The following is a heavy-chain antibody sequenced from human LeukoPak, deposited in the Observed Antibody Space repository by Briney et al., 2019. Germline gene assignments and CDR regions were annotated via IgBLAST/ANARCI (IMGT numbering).Heavy chain of an antibody. D-gene: IGHD5-18*01. Sequence: GGSLRLSCAASGFTFSSYRMNWVRQAPGKGLEWVSYISSSSSTIYYADSVKGRFTISRDNAKNSLYLQMNSLRAEDTAVYYCAKVAGYSYVGVYYFDYWGQGTLVTVSS. CDR2: ISSSSSTI. CDR1: GFTFSSYR. J-gene: IGHJ4*02. V-gene: IGHV3-48*01. CDR3: AKVAGYSYVGVYYFDY.